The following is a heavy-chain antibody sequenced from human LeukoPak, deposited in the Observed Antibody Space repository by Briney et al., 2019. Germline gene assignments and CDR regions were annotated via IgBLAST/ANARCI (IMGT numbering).Heavy chain of an antibody. CDR2: IYHSGST. V-gene: IGHV4-38-2*02. CDR3: AREAYSGYGTFDY. CDR1: GYSISSGYY. D-gene: IGHD5-12*01. Sequence: SETLSLTCTVSGYSISSGYYWGWIRQPPGKGLEWIGSIYHSGSTYYNPSLKSRVTISVDTSKNQFSLKLSSVTAADTAVYYCAREAYSGYGTFDYWGQGTLVTVSP. J-gene: IGHJ4*02.